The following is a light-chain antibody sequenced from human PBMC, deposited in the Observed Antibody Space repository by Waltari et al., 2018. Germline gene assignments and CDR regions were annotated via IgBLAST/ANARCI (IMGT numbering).Light chain of an antibody. J-gene: IGKJ2*01. CDR1: PSVSSSY. CDR3: QQYGSSPQT. CDR2: GAS. V-gene: IGKV3-20*01. Sequence: EIVLTQSPGTLSLSPGERATLSCRASPSVSSSYLAWYQQKPGQAPRPLIYGASSRATGIPDRFSGSGSGTDCTLTISRLEPEDFAVYYCQQYGSSPQTFGQGTKLEIK.